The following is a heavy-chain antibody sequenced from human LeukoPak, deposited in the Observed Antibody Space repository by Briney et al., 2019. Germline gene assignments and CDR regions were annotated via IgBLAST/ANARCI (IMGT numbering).Heavy chain of an antibody. V-gene: IGHV4-39*01. J-gene: IGHJ4*02. D-gene: IGHD3-9*01. CDR3: ARQEDDVLTGYYLNY. CDR2: IFHSGGT. CDR1: GGSISSSSYY. Sequence: SETLSLTCTVSGGSISSSSYYWGWIRQPPGKGLEWIGSIFHSGGTYYNPSLKSRVTISVDTSKNQFSVKLSPVTVADTAVYYCARQEDDVLTGYYLNYWGQGTLVTVSS.